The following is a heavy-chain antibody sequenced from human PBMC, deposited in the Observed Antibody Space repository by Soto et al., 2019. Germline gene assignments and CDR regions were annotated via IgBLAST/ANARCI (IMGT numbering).Heavy chain of an antibody. CDR2: INHSGST. CDR1: GGSFSGYY. J-gene: IGHJ6*02. CDR3: ARARITIFGVVISRFRYGMDV. V-gene: IGHV4-34*01. Sequence: KTSETLSLTCAVYGGSFSGYYWSWIRQPPGKGLEWIGEINHSGSTNYNPSLKSRVTISVDTSKNQFSLKLSSVTAADTAVYYCARARITIFGVVISRFRYGMDVWGQGTTVTVSS. D-gene: IGHD3-3*01.